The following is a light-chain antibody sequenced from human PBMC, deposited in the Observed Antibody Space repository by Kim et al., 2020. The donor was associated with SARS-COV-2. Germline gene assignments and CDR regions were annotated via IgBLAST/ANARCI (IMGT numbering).Light chain of an antibody. CDR2: AAS. V-gene: IGKV1-27*01. J-gene: IGKJ1*01. Sequence: DIQMTQSPSSLSAAVGDRVTITCRASQGISNYLAWYQQKPGEVPKPLIYAASALQSGVPSRFSGSGSGTDFTLTISSLQPEDVATYYCQKYDGAPWTFGQATKLDIK. CDR1: QGISNY. CDR3: QKYDGAPWT.